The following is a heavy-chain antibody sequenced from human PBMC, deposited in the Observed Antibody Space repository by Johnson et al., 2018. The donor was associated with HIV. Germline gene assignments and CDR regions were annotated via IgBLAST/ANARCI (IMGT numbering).Heavy chain of an antibody. CDR2: IYNDGSRT. Sequence: VQLVESGGGLVQPGGSLRLSCAASGFAFRTYWMVWVRQVPGKRPVWVARIYNDGSRTTYADSVRGRFPLSRDNAKYTVDLQMNSLRVEDTAGYYCAKVDCGGDTCAGYDPFDLWGQGTLVTVSS. V-gene: IGHV3-74*03. CDR3: AKVDCGGDTCAGYDPFDL. D-gene: IGHD2-21*01. J-gene: IGHJ3*01. CDR1: GFAFRTYW.